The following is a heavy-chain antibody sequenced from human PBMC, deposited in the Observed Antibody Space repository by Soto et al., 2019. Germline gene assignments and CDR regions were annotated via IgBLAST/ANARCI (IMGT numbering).Heavy chain of an antibody. V-gene: IGHV4-59*01. Sequence: PSETLSLTCTVSGGSISSYYWSWIRQPPGKGLEWIGYIYYSGSTNYNPSLKSRVTISVDTSKNQFSLKLSSVTAADTAVYYCARNLAAAGTWWFDPWGQGTLVTVSS. D-gene: IGHD6-13*01. CDR2: IYYSGST. CDR3: ARNLAAAGTWWFDP. CDR1: GGSISSYY. J-gene: IGHJ5*02.